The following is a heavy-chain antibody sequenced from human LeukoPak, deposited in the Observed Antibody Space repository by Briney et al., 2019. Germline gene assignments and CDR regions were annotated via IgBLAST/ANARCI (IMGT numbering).Heavy chain of an antibody. V-gene: IGHV4-39*01. CDR1: GGSISSSSYY. J-gene: IGHJ2*01. D-gene: IGHD3-10*02. CDR3: ACSRYFDL. Sequence: SETLSLTCTVSGGSISSSSYYWGWIRQPPGKGLEWIGSIYYSGSTYYNPSLKSRVTISVDTSKNQFSLKLSSVTAADTAVYYCACSRYFDLWGRGTLVTVSS. CDR2: IYYSGST.